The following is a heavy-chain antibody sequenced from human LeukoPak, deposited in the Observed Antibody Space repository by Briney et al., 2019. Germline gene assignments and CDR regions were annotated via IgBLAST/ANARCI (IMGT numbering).Heavy chain of an antibody. D-gene: IGHD2-15*01. CDR2: IWYDGSNK. J-gene: IGHJ4*02. CDR1: GFTFSSYG. Sequence: GGSLRLSCAASGFTFSSYGMHWVRQAPGKGLEWVAVIWYDGSNKYYADSVKGRFTISGDNSKNTLYLQMNSLRAEDTAVYYCARAQQIVVVVAALDYWGQGTLVTVSS. V-gene: IGHV3-33*01. CDR3: ARAQQIVVVVAALDY.